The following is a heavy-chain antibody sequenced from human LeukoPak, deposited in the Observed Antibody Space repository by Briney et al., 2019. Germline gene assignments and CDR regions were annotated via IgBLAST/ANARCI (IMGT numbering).Heavy chain of an antibody. CDR2: FGTRSTSI. V-gene: IGHV3-21*01. CDR1: GFTFSGYS. Sequence: GGSPRLSCTASGFTFSGYSMNWIRQAPGKGLEWVSSFGTRSTSIYHAGSVKGRFAISRDNAKNSLYLQMNSLRAEDTALYYCAREVSEGFDFWGQGTLVTVSS. J-gene: IGHJ4*02. CDR3: AREVSEGFDF. D-gene: IGHD3-22*01.